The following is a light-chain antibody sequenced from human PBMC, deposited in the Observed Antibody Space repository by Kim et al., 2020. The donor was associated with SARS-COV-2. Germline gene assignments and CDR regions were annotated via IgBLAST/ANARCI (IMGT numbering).Light chain of an antibody. Sequence: GQSVTISCPGTSRDVGGYNYVSWYQQHPGQAPKLMIYDVNNRPSGVSDRFSGSKSGNTASLTISGLQAEDEADYYCSSYTSSNTWVFGGGTQLTVL. CDR3: SSYTSSNTWV. J-gene: IGLJ3*02. V-gene: IGLV2-14*03. CDR2: DVN. CDR1: SRDVGGYNY.